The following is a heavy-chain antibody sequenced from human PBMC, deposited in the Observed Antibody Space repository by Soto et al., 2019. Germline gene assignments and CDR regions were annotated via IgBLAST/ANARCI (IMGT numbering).Heavy chain of an antibody. D-gene: IGHD3-22*01. CDR1: GFTFSSYS. CDR3: ARDPPYYYDSSGYCLTPTPDAFDI. CDR2: ISSSSSTI. V-gene: IGHV3-48*02. J-gene: IGHJ3*02. Sequence: GGSLRLSCAASGFTFSSYSMNWVRQAPGKGLEWVSYISSSSSTIYYADSVKGRFTISRDNAKNSLYLQMNSLRDEDTAVYYCARDPPYYYDSSGYCLTPTPDAFDIWGQGAMVTVSS.